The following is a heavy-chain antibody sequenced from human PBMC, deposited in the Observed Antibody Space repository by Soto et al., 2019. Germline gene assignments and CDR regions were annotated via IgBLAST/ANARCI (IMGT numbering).Heavy chain of an antibody. V-gene: IGHV3-30*18. J-gene: IGHJ5*02. D-gene: IGHD3-3*01. CDR3: AKDLNTIFGVET. Sequence: QVQLVESGGGVVQPGRSLRLSCAASGFAFSSYGMHWVRQAPGKGLEWVAVISYDGRNTYYADSVKGRFTISRDDSKNTLYLQMNSLRTEDTAVYYCAKDLNTIFGVETWCQGTLVTVSS. CDR1: GFAFSSYG. CDR2: ISYDGRNT.